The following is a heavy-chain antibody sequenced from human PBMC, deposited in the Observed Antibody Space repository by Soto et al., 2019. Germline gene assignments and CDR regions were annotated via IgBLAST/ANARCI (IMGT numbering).Heavy chain of an antibody. D-gene: IGHD1-1*01. CDR3: AKDTPSWNDYYYYYGMDV. CDR2: ISSSSSPI. CDR1: GFTFSSND. Sequence: GGSLRLSCAAAGFTFSSNDMNWVRQAPGKGLEWVSYISSSSSPIYYADSVRGRFTISRDNSKNTLYLQMNSLRAEDTAVYYCAKDTPSWNDYYYYYGMDVWGQGTTVTVSS. J-gene: IGHJ6*02. V-gene: IGHV3-48*01.